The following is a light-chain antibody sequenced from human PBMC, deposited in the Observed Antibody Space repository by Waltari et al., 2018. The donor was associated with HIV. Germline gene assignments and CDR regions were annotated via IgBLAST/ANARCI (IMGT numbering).Light chain of an antibody. V-gene: IGLV3-25*03. Sequence: SYELTQPPSVSVSPGQTARNTCSGDALPNQYAYWYQEKPGQAPVLVIYKDNERPSGIPERFSGSSSGTTVTLTIGGVQTEDEADYDCQSADSTGTYPDVFGPGTKVTVL. J-gene: IGLJ1*01. CDR3: QSADSTGTYPDV. CDR1: ALPNQY. CDR2: KDN.